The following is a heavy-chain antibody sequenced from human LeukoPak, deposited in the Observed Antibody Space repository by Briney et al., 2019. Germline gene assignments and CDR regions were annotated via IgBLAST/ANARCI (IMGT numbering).Heavy chain of an antibody. Sequence: ASVKVSCKASGYTFTNYYMHWVRQAPGQGLEWMGIINPSDGKTSYAQKFQGRVTMTRDTSTSTVYMELSSLRSEDTAVYYCAREGGSATNWFDPWGQGTLVTVSS. J-gene: IGHJ5*02. CDR2: INPSDGKT. D-gene: IGHD5-12*01. CDR3: AREGGSATNWFDP. V-gene: IGHV1-46*01. CDR1: GYTFTNYY.